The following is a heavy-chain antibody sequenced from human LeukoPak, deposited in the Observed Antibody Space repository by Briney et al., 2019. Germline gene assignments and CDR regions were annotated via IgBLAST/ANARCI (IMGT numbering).Heavy chain of an antibody. D-gene: IGHD3-22*01. CDR2: FDPEDGET. CDR1: GYTLTELS. Sequence: ASVKVSCKVSGYTLTELSMHWVRLAPGKGLEWMGGFDPEDGETIYAQKFQGRVTMTEDTSTDTAYMELSSLRSEDTAVYYCATGSPRYYDSSGYRYYYYYIDVWGKGTTVTVSS. CDR3: ATGSPRYYDSSGYRYYYYYIDV. V-gene: IGHV1-24*01. J-gene: IGHJ6*03.